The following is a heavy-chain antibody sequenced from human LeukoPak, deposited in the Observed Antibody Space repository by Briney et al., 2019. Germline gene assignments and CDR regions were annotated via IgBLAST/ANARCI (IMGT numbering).Heavy chain of an antibody. CDR3: AKDPNGDYVGAFDM. J-gene: IGHJ3*02. D-gene: IGHD4-17*01. V-gene: IGHV3-23*01. Sequence: GGSLRLSCAASGFTFDDYAMHWVRQAPGKGLEWVSSIPVSGDPTYYADSVRGRFTVSRDNSKSSLYLQMNGLRAEDTALYYCAKDPNGDYVGAFDMWGQGTMVTVSS. CDR2: IPVSGDPT. CDR1: GFTFDDYA.